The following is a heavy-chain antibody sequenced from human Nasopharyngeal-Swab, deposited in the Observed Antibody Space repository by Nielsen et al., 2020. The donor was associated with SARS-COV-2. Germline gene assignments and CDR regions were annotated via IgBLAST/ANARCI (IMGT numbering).Heavy chain of an antibody. J-gene: IGHJ4*02. CDR3: AGAVAGTGWDY. D-gene: IGHD6-19*01. V-gene: IGHV4-59*01. CDR2: IYYSGST. Sequence: WIRQPPGKGLEWIGYIYYSGSTNYSPSLKSRVTISVDTSKNQFSLKLSSVTAADTAMYYCAGAVAGTGWDYWGQGTRVTVSS.